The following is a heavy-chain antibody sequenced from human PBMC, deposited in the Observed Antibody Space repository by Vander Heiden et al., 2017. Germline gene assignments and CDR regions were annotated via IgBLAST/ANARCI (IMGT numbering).Heavy chain of an antibody. D-gene: IGHD3-22*01. CDR2: ISGSGGST. CDR3: AKIRGGYYDSSGEDFDY. CDR1: GFTFSSYA. V-gene: IGHV3-23*01. Sequence: EVQLLESGGGLVQPGGSLRLSCAASGFTFSSYAMSWVRQAPGKGLECVSAISGSGGSTYYADSVKGRFTISRDNSKNTLYLQMNSLRAEDTAVYYCAKIRGGYYDSSGEDFDYWGQGTLVTVSS. J-gene: IGHJ4*02.